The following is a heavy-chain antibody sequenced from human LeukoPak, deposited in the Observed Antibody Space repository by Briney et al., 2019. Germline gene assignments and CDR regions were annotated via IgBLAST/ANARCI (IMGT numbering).Heavy chain of an antibody. V-gene: IGHV3-21*05. D-gene: IGHD6-13*01. CDR2: ISSSGSHI. CDR3: ARRPYSNSWHYFDY. CDR1: GFTFSSYS. Sequence: PGGSLRLSCAASGFTFSSYSMNWVRQAPGKGLEWVSYISSSGSHIHYADSVKGRFTISRDNAENSLYLQMSSLRAEDTAVYYCARRPYSNSWHYFDYWGQGTLVTVSS. J-gene: IGHJ4*02.